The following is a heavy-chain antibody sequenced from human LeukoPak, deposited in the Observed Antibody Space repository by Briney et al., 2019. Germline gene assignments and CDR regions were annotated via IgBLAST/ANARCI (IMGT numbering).Heavy chain of an antibody. CDR2: IIPIFGTA. V-gene: IGHV1-69*06. CDR3: ATSSPLGWFDP. CDR1: GGTFSNYA. Sequence: SVKVSCKASGGTFSNYAINWVRQAPGQGLEWMGGIIPIFGTANYAQKFQGRVTMTEDTSTDTAYMELSSLRSEDTAVYYCATSSPLGWFDPWGQGTLVTVSS. J-gene: IGHJ5*02.